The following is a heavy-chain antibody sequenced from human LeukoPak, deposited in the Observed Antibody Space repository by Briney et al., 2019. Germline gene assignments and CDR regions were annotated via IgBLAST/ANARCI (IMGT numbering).Heavy chain of an antibody. J-gene: IGHJ4*02. V-gene: IGHV3-64*01. CDR1: GFTFSSYA. CDR3: ASFDE. Sequence: GGSLRLSCAASGFTFSSYAMPWVRQAPGKGLEYVSAISSNGGSTYYANSVKGRFTISRDNSKNTLYLQMGSLRAEDMAVYYCASFDEWGQGTLVTVSS. CDR2: ISSNGGST.